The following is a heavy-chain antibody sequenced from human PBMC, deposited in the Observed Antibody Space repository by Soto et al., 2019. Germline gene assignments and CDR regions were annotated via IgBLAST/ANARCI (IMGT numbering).Heavy chain of an antibody. CDR2: ISAGNGNR. CDR1: GYTFTTYG. V-gene: IGHV1-18*01. CDR3: AADRHLAVAGSPYYYGMDV. D-gene: IGHD6-19*01. Sequence: ASVKVSCKASGYTFTTYGISWVRQAPGQGLEWMGWISAGNGNRKYSQKFQGRVTITRDTSASTAYMELSSLRSEDTAVYYCAADRHLAVAGSPYYYGMDVWGQGTTVTVS. J-gene: IGHJ6*02.